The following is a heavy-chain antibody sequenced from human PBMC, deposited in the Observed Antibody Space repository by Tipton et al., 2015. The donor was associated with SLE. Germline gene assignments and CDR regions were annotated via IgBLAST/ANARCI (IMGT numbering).Heavy chain of an antibody. D-gene: IGHD2-15*01. CDR2: IYNTGST. CDR3: ARSLFVVVEAATYYYHGLDV. CDR1: GGSVSSSSKY. Sequence: TLSLTCTVSGGSVSSSSKYWTWIRQSPGKGLEWIGYIYNTGSTNYNPSLKSRVTIELDTSKNQVSLKLSSVTAADTAVYYCARSLFVVVEAATYYYHGLDVWGQGTTVTVSS. J-gene: IGHJ6*02. V-gene: IGHV4-61*01.